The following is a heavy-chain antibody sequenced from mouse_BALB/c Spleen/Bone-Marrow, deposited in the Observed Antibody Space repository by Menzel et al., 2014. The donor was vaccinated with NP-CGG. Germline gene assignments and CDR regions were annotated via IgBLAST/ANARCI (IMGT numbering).Heavy chain of an antibody. CDR3: ARQEFAIYWYFDV. J-gene: IGHJ1*01. CDR1: GFNIKDTY. V-gene: IGHV14-3*02. D-gene: IGHD1-3*01. CDR2: IDPANGNT. Sequence: VQLQQSGAELVKPGASVELSCSASGFNIKDTYMHWVKQRPEQGLEWIGRIDPANGNTKYDPKFQDKATITADTSSNTVDPQLSSLTFEDTVVYYCARQEFAIYWYFDVWGAGTTVTVSS.